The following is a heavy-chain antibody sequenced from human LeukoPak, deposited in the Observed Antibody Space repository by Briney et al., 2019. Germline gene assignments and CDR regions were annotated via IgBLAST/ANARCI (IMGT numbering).Heavy chain of an antibody. J-gene: IGHJ6*02. V-gene: IGHV1-18*01. CDR3: AREEASSSWDGYGMDV. CDR1: GYTFTSYG. CDR2: SSAYNGNT. Sequence: GASVKVSCKASGYTFTSYGISWVRQAPGQGLEWMGWSSAYNGNTNYAQKLQGRVTMTTDTSTSTAYMELRSLRSDDTAVYYCAREEASSSWDGYGMDVWGQGATVTVSS. D-gene: IGHD6-13*01.